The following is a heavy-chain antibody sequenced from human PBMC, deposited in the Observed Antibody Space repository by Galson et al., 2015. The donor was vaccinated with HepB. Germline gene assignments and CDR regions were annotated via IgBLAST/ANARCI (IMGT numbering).Heavy chain of an antibody. D-gene: IGHD4-23*01. CDR2: INPGATET. CDR1: GFPFSASP. V-gene: IGHV3-7*01. J-gene: IGHJ4*02. Sequence: SLRLSCAVSGFPFSASPMSWLRQAPGKGLEWVANINPGATETHSVDSVKGRFTISRDNAKSSLYLHLSSLRAEDTAVYHCATDYGGNSRYWGQGTLVTVSS. CDR3: ATDYGGNSRY.